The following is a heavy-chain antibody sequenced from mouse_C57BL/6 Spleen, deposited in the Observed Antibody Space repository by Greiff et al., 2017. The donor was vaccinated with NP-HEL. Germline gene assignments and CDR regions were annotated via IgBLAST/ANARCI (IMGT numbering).Heavy chain of an antibody. J-gene: IGHJ4*01. V-gene: IGHV1-52*01. CDR1: GYTFTSYW. D-gene: IGHD2-3*01. CDR3: ARRDGLYAMDY. CDR2: IDPSDSET. Sequence: QVQLKQPGAELVRPGSSVKLSCKASGYTFTSYWMHWVKQRPIQGLEWIGNIDPSDSETHYNQKFKDKATLTVDKSSSTAYMQLSSLTSEDSAVYYCARRDGLYAMDYWGQGTSVTVSS.